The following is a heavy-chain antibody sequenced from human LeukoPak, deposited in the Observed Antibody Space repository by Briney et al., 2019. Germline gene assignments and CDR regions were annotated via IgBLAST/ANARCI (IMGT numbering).Heavy chain of an antibody. J-gene: IGHJ4*02. CDR3: ARVDGGTGVDY. V-gene: IGHV4-4*07. CDR2: IYPSGST. CDR1: GDSISSYH. D-gene: IGHD3-10*01. Sequence: SETLSLTCTVSGDSISSYHWSWIRQLAGKGLEWIGRIYPSGSTNYNPSLKSRVTISVDKSKNQFSLKLSSVTAADTAVYYCARVDGGTGVDYWGQGTLVTVSS.